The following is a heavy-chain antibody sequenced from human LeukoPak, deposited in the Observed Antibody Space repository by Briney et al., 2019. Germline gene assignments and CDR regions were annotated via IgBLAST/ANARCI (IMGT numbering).Heavy chain of an antibody. CDR3: ARASEYSSGWYTSDYYGMDV. Sequence: SETLSLACTVSGGSISSYYWSWIRQPPGKGLEWIGYIYYSGSTNYNPSLKSRVTISVDTSKNQFSLKLSSVTAADTAVYYCARASEYSSGWYTSDYYGMDVWGQGTTVTVSS. D-gene: IGHD6-19*01. J-gene: IGHJ6*02. V-gene: IGHV4-59*13. CDR1: GGSISSYY. CDR2: IYYSGST.